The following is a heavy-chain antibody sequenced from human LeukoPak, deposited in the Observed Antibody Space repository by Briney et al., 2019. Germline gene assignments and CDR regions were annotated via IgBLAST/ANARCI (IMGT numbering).Heavy chain of an antibody. J-gene: IGHJ6*03. CDR1: GFTFSSYW. CDR2: IKQDGSEK. CDR3: ARRWRTAAYYYYYYMDV. Sequence: GGSLGLSCAASGFTFSSYWMSWVRQAPGKGLEWVANIKQDGSEKYYVDSVKGRFTISRDNAKNSLYLQMNSLRAEDTAVYYCARRWRTAAYYYYYYMDVWGKGTTVTISS. V-gene: IGHV3-7*01. D-gene: IGHD4-23*01.